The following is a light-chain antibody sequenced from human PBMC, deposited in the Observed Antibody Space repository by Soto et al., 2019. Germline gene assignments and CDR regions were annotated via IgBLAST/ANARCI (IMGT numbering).Light chain of an antibody. CDR2: DAS. CDR3: QQYNTWPIT. Sequence: HSPATLSASPWASATLYYRASQSVSSSLAWYQQKPGQAPRLLIYDASTRATGIPARFSGSGSGTEFTLTISSLQSEDFAVYYCQQYNTWPITFGQGTRLEIK. V-gene: IGKV3-15*01. CDR1: QSVSSS. J-gene: IGKJ5*01.